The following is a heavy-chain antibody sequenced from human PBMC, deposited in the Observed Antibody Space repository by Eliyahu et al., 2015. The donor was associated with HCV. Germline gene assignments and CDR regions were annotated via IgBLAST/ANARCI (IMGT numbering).Heavy chain of an antibody. V-gene: IGHV3-11*01. CDR2: ISGSGDTI. Sequence: GLEWVSYISGSGDTIIYADSVKDRFTISRDNAKNSLYLQMNSLRAEDTAVYYCARDLHERTVGHYAMDVWGQGTTVTVSS. J-gene: IGHJ6*02. CDR3: ARDLHERTVGHYAMDV. D-gene: IGHD1-14*01.